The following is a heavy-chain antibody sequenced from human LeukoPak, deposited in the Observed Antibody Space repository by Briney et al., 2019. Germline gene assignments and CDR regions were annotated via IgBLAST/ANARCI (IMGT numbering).Heavy chain of an antibody. CDR3: AKAFIPGIAVAGTATVFDY. CDR1: GFTFDDYA. Sequence: GGSLRLSCAASGFTFDDYAMHWVRHAPGKGLEWVSGISWNSGSIGYADSVKGRFTISRDNAKNSLYLQMNSLRAEDMALYYCAKAFIPGIAVAGTATVFDYWGQGTLVTVSS. CDR2: ISWNSGSI. V-gene: IGHV3-9*03. J-gene: IGHJ4*02. D-gene: IGHD6-19*01.